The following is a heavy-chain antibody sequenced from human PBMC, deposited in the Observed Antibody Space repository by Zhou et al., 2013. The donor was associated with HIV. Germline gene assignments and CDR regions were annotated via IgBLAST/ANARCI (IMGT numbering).Heavy chain of an antibody. CDR1: GHTFPTYA. CDR2: INAGNGNA. CDR3: ASESYSSGYFPDYYFDS. D-gene: IGHD3-10*01. J-gene: IGHJ4*02. Sequence: QVQLVQSGAEVKKPGASVKVSCKASGHTFPTYAIHWVRQAPRQSLEWMGWINAGNGNAKYSKNFQGRVAISRDTSASTAYMLLSSLKSEDTAVYYCASESYSSGYFPDYYFDSWGQGTLVTVSS. V-gene: IGHV1-3*01.